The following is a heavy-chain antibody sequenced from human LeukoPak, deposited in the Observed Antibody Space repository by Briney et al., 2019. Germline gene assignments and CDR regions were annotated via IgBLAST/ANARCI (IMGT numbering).Heavy chain of an antibody. CDR1: GFTFGSYA. J-gene: IGHJ4*02. V-gene: IGHV3-23*01. CDR2: ISGTGASP. D-gene: IGHD2-15*01. Sequence: GGSLRLSCAASGFTFGSYAMSWVRQAPGKGLEWVSAISGTGASPYYADAVKGRFTISRDNPKNTLFLQMNSLRAEDTAVYYCPKLHALYCSGGSCYFASWGQGTLVTVSS. CDR3: PKLHALYCSGGSCYFAS.